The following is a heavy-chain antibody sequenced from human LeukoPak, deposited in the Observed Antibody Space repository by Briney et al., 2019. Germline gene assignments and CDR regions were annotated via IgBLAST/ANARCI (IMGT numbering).Heavy chain of an antibody. J-gene: IGHJ4*02. V-gene: IGHV3-7*04. Sequence: GGSLRLSCAASGFTFSNSYMTWFRQTPGKGLEWVANIKQDGIEKFYLDSVRGRFTVSRDNAKDSLFLQMSSLTAEDTAVYYCARGYGWLVDYWGQGTLVTVSS. CDR2: IKQDGIEK. CDR3: ARGYGWLVDY. D-gene: IGHD6-19*01. CDR1: GFTFSNSY.